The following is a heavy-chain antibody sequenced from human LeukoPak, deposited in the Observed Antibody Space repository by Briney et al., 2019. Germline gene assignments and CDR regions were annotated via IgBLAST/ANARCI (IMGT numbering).Heavy chain of an antibody. V-gene: IGHV1-18*01. CDR3: ARDADYNRDY. Sequence: ASVKASCKASGYIFTTYGVGWVRQAPGQGLEWMGWIDPNNGYTDYAQMFRGRITTTTDTSTSTAYMELRSLRSDDTAVYYCARDADYNRDYWGQGTQVTVSS. J-gene: IGHJ4*02. CDR1: GYIFTTYG. D-gene: IGHD4-11*01. CDR2: IDPNNGYT.